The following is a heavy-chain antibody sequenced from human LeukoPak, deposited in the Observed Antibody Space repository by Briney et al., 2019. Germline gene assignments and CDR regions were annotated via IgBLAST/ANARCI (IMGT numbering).Heavy chain of an antibody. J-gene: IGHJ4*02. CDR1: GYAFTRYD. V-gene: IGHV1-8*01. D-gene: IGHD5-18*01. CDR2: LNPTSGKT. CDR3: ARFGYSYGLDY. Sequence: GASVKVSCKASGYAFTRYDIHWVRQATGQGLEWMGWLNPTSGKTGYAQKFQGRVTMTRNTSISTVYMELSRLRSEDTAVYYCARFGYSYGLDYWGQGTLVTVSS.